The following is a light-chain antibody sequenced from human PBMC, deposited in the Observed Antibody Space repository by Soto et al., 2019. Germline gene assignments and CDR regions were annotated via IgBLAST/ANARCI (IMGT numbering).Light chain of an antibody. Sequence: QTVVTQPPSASGTPGQRVTISCSGSSSNIGSNYVYWYQQLPGTAPKLLIYRNNQRPSGVPDRFSGSKSGTSASLAISGLQSEDEADYYCAAWDDSLSAGVFGGGTKLTVL. CDR2: RNN. J-gene: IGLJ3*02. V-gene: IGLV1-47*01. CDR3: AAWDDSLSAGV. CDR1: SSNIGSNY.